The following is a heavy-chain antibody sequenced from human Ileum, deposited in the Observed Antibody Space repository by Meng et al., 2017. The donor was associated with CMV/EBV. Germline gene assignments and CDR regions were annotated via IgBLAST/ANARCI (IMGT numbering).Heavy chain of an antibody. V-gene: IGHV3-66*01. CDR1: GFIVSSNY. J-gene: IGHJ4*02. CDR2: IYSGGIT. CDR3: AREGAGY. Sequence: DGQLVGSGGGLVQPGGSLRLSCAASGFIVSSNYMSWVRQPPGKGLEWVSVIYSGGITYYADSVKGRFTISRDNSKNTLFLQMNSLRAEDTAVYYCAREGAGYWGQGTLVTVSS. D-gene: IGHD3-16*01.